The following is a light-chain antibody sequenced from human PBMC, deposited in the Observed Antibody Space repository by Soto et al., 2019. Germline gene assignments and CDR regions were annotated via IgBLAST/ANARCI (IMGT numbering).Light chain of an antibody. CDR3: QQYYSAPYT. CDR1: QSVLYSSNNKNY. J-gene: IGKJ2*01. V-gene: IGKV4-1*01. CDR2: WAS. Sequence: DIVMTQSPDSLAVSLGERATINCKSSQSVLYSSNNKNYLAWYQQKAGQPPKLLIYWASTRESGVPDRFSGSGSGTDFTLTTSSLQAEDVAVYYCQQYYSAPYTFGQGTKLEIK.